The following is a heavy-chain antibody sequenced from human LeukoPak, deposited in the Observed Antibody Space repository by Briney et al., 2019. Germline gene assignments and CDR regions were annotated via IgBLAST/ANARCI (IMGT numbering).Heavy chain of an antibody. D-gene: IGHD3-9*01. CDR2: ISSSSSYI. CDR3: ARDFDILSPYYMDV. CDR1: GFTFSSYS. Sequence: GGSLRLSCAASGFTFSSYSMNWVRQAPGKGLEWVSSISSSSSYICYADSVKGRFTISRDNAKNSLYLQMNSLRAEDTAVYYCARDFDILSPYYMDVWGKGTTVTISS. V-gene: IGHV3-21*01. J-gene: IGHJ6*03.